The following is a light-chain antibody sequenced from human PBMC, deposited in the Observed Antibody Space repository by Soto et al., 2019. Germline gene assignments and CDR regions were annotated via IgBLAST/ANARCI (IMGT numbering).Light chain of an antibody. CDR1: QGISSY. J-gene: IGKJ4*01. CDR3: QQLNSYPLT. CDR2: TAS. V-gene: IGKV1-9*01. Sequence: DIQLTQSPSFLSASVGDRVTITCRASQGISSYLAWYQQKPGKAPKLLISTASTLQSGVPSRFSGSGSGTEFTLTISTLQPEDFATYYCQQLNSYPLTLGGGTKVDIK.